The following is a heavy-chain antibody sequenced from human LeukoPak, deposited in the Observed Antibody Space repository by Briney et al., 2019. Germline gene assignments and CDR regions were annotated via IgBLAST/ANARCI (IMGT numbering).Heavy chain of an antibody. V-gene: IGHV1-69*05. CDR3: ARGGVVEMATTSVAFDI. J-gene: IGHJ3*02. Sequence: SVKVSCKASGYTFTSYGISWVRQAPGQGPEWMGGIIPIFGTANYAQKFQGRVTITTDETTSTAYMELSSLRSEDTAVYYCARGGVVEMATTSVAFDIWGQGTMVTVSS. CDR2: IIPIFGTA. CDR1: GYTFTSYG. D-gene: IGHD5-24*01.